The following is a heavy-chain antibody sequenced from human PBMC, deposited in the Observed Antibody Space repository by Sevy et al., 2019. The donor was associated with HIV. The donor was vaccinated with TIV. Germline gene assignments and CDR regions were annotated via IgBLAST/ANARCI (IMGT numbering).Heavy chain of an antibody. Sequence: SETLSLTCAVYCGSFSGYYWSWIRQPPGTGLAGIGEINHSGSTNYNPSLKSRVTISVDTSKNQFSLKLSSVTAADTAVYYCARGLPTYYDILGIWGQGTLVTVSS. D-gene: IGHD3-9*01. CDR3: ARGLPTYYDILGI. V-gene: IGHV4-34*01. J-gene: IGHJ4*02. CDR2: INHSGST. CDR1: CGSFSGYY.